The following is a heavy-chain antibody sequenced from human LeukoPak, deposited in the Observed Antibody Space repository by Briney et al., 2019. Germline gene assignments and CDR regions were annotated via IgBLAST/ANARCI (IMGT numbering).Heavy chain of an antibody. Sequence: GRSLRLSCAASGFTFSTYAMHWVRQAPGKGLEWVAVISYDGSNKYYADSVKGRFTISRDNSKNTLYLQMNTLRAEDTAVYYCAKDVSWNWFDPWGQGTLVTVSS. CDR3: AKDVSWNWFDP. J-gene: IGHJ5*02. CDR2: ISYDGSNK. V-gene: IGHV3-30*18. CDR1: GFTFSTYA.